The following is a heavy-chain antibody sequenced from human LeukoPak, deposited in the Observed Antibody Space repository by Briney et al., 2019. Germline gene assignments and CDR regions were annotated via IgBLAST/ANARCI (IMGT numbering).Heavy chain of an antibody. Sequence: GRSLRLSCAASGFTFSTYAMHWVRQAPGKGLEWVAVISYDGSNKYYADSVKGRFTISRDNSKNTLYLQMNTLRAEDTAVYYCAKDVSWNWFDPWGQGTLVTVSS. CDR3: AKDVSWNWFDP. J-gene: IGHJ5*02. CDR2: ISYDGSNK. V-gene: IGHV3-30*18. CDR1: GFTFSTYA.